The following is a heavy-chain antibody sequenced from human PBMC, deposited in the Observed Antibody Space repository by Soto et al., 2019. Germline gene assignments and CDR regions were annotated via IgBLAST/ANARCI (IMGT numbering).Heavy chain of an antibody. D-gene: IGHD3-10*01. V-gene: IGHV4-31*03. CDR3: ARDLVRGVGGY. CDR1: GGSVSSGGYY. J-gene: IGHJ4*02. CDR2: IYSSGST. Sequence: QVQLQESGPGLVKPSQTLSLTCSVTGGSVSSGGYYWSWIRQHPGKGLEWIGYIYSSGSTNYNPSLKSRVSISVDTSKNQCSLRLNSVTAADTAVYYCARDLVRGVGGYWGQGTLVTVSS.